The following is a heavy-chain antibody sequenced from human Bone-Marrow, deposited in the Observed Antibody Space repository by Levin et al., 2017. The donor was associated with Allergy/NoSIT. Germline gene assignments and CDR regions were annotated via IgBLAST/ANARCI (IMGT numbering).Heavy chain of an antibody. J-gene: IGHJ6*03. D-gene: IGHD7-27*01. Sequence: SQTLSLTCTVSGGSISSYYWSWIRQPPGKGLEWIGYIYYSGSTNYNPSLKSRVTISVDTSKNQFSLKLSSVTAADTAVYYCARRLTIPSALGYYYYYYMDVWGKGTTVTVSS. CDR3: ARRLTIPSALGYYYYYYMDV. V-gene: IGHV4-59*01. CDR2: IYYSGST. CDR1: GGSISSYY.